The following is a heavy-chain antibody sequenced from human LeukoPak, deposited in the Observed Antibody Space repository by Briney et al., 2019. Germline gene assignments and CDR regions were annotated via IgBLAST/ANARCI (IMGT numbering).Heavy chain of an antibody. V-gene: IGHV3-23*01. J-gene: IGHJ4*02. CDR2: ISAGGGTT. CDR1: GFTFSSYA. D-gene: IGHD6-25*01. CDR3: ARRDGSRSFDY. Sequence: GGSLRLSCAASGFTFSSYAMSWVRQAPGKGLEWVSGISAGGGTTIYVDSVKGRFTISRDNSKNTLYLQMNSLRAEDTAVYYCARRDGSRSFDYWGQGTLVTVSS.